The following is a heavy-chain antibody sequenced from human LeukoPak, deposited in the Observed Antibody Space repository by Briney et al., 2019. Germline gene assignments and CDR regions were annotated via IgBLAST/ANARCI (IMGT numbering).Heavy chain of an antibody. CDR3: ARDPTPTQLWFRGTFDY. CDR2: ISTSGLST. V-gene: IGHV3-48*01. D-gene: IGHD5-18*01. CDR1: GFTFSSYG. Sequence: GGSLRLSCAASGFTFSSYGMNWVRQAPGKGLEWVSYISTSGLSTYYADSVKGRFTISRDNAKNSLYLQTNGLRAEDTAVYYCARDPTPTQLWFRGTFDYWGQGALVTVSS. J-gene: IGHJ4*02.